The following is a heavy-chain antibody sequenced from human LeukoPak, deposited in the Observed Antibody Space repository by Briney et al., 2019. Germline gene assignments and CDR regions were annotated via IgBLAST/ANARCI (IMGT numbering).Heavy chain of an antibody. V-gene: IGHV4-59*08. Sequence: SETLSLTCTVSGGSISSYYWSWIRQPPGKGLEWIGYIYYSGSTNYNPSLKSRVTISVDTSKNQFSLKLSSVTAADTAVYYCARQGYGDYEEAFDIWGQGTMVTVSS. D-gene: IGHD4-17*01. J-gene: IGHJ3*02. CDR2: IYYSGST. CDR1: GGSISSYY. CDR3: ARQGYGDYEEAFDI.